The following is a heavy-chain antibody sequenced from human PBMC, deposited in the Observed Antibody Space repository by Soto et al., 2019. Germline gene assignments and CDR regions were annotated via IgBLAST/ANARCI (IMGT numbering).Heavy chain of an antibody. Sequence: QVQLQQWGAGLLKPSETLSLTCAVYGGSFSGYYWSWIRQPSGKGLEWIGEINHSGSTNYNPSLKGRVTISVDTSKNQFSLKLSSVTAADTAVYYCARLRGRDYWGQGTLVTVSS. CDR3: ARLRGRDY. V-gene: IGHV4-34*01. D-gene: IGHD3-3*01. CDR2: INHSGST. J-gene: IGHJ4*02. CDR1: GGSFSGYY.